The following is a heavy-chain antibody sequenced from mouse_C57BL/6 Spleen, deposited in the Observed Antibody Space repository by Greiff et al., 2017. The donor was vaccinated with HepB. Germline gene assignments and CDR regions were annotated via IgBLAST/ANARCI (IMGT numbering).Heavy chain of an antibody. D-gene: IGHD2-4*01. V-gene: IGHV5-12*01. Sequence: EVQVVESGGGLVQPGGSLKLSCAASGFTFSDYYMYWVRQTPEKRLEWVAYISNGGGSTYYPDTVKGRFTISRDNAKNTLYLQMSRLKSEDTAMYYCARRYDYFYYAMDYWGQGTSVTVSS. CDR3: ARRYDYFYYAMDY. CDR2: ISNGGGST. J-gene: IGHJ4*01. CDR1: GFTFSDYY.